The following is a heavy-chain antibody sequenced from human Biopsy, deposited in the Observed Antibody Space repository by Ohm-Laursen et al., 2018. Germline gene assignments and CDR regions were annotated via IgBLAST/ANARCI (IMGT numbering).Heavy chain of an antibody. CDR1: GYSFTSYY. J-gene: IGHJ4*02. CDR2: INPGSGDT. CDR3: ARADASTFDS. Sequence: SVKVSCKASGYSFTSYYLHWVRQAPGQGLEWMGLINPGSGDTILAQKFQGRVSLARDTSADTAYMKLTSLTSEDTATYYCARADASTFDSWGQGTLVTVSS. V-gene: IGHV1-46*01.